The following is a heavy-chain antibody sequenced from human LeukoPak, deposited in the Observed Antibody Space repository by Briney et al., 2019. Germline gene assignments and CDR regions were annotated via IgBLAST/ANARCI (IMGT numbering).Heavy chain of an antibody. J-gene: IGHJ4*02. CDR2: ISGSDDNT. Sequence: QPGGSLRLSCAASGFTFNNYAMSWVRRAPGKGLEWVSTISGSDDNTYYADSVKGRFTISRDISKNTLYLQMNSLRADDTAVYYCANDFDHWGQGTLVTVSS. CDR3: ANDFDH. CDR1: GFTFNNYA. V-gene: IGHV3-23*01.